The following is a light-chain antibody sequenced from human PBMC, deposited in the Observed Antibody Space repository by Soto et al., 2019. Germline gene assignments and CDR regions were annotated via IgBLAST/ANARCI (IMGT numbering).Light chain of an antibody. Sequence: QSALTQPASVSGSPGQSITISCTGTSSDVGAYNFVSWYQHHPGTAPKLMIYEVSNRPSGASNRFSGSKSGNTASLTISGLQTGDGAEFYLHSNRGSNPWVVGGGTKLTVL. J-gene: IGLJ3*02. V-gene: IGLV2-14*01. CDR1: SSDVGAYNF. CDR2: EVS. CDR3: HSNRGSNPWV.